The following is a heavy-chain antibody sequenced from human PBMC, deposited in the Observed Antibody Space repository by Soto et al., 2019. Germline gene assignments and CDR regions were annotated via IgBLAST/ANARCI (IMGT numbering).Heavy chain of an antibody. Sequence: GYRCIWKRKNPGKGLEWIGYIYYSGSTYYNSSLKSRVTISVDTTKNQFSPKLSSVTAADTAVYYCARHRPSYWYFDLWGRGTLVTVSS. CDR1: GYR. CDR3: ARHRPSYWYFDL. CDR2: IYYSGST. V-gene: IGHV4-30-2*03. J-gene: IGHJ2*01.